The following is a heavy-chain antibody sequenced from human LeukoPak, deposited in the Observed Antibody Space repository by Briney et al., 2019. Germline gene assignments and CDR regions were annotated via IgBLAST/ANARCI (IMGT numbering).Heavy chain of an antibody. D-gene: IGHD3-10*01. Sequence: RASVKVSCKASGYTFTSYGISWVRQAPGQGLEWMGRINPDSGGTNYAQKFQGWVTLTRDTSISTAYMELTSLKSDDTAVYYCARDQYYNSGSPALRYWGQGTLVTVSS. CDR3: ARDQYYNSGSPALRY. CDR2: INPDSGGT. CDR1: GYTFTSYG. J-gene: IGHJ4*02. V-gene: IGHV1-2*04.